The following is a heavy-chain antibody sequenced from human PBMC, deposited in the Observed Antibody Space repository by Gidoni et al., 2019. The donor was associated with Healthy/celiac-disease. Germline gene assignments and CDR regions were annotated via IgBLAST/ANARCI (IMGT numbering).Heavy chain of an antibody. V-gene: IGHV4-34*01. CDR2: INHSGST. Sequence: QVQLQQWGAGLLKPSETLSLTCAVYGGSFSGYYWSWIRQPPGKGLEWIGEINHSGSTNYNPSLKSRVTISVDTSKNQFSLKLRSVTAADTAVYYCAREGMVRGVIIKAAWFDPWGQGTLVTVSS. J-gene: IGHJ5*02. CDR1: GGSFSGYY. D-gene: IGHD3-10*01. CDR3: AREGMVRGVIIKAAWFDP.